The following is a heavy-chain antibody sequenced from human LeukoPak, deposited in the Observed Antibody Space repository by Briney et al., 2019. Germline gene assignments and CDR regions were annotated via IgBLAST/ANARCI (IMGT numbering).Heavy chain of an antibody. CDR1: GFTFSSYD. CDR2: IGTAGDT. V-gene: IGHV3-13*01. D-gene: IGHD5-18*01. Sequence: GGSLRLSCAASGFTFSSYDMHWVRQATGKGLEWVSAIGTAGDTYYPGSVKGRFTISRENAKNSLYLQMNSLRAGDTAVYYCARVLDTAMVGGFDYWGQGTLVTVSS. J-gene: IGHJ4*02. CDR3: ARVLDTAMVGGFDY.